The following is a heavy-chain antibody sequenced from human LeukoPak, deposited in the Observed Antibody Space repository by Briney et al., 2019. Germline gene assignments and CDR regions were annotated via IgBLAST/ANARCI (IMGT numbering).Heavy chain of an antibody. D-gene: IGHD3-22*01. CDR3: TTAQMVLYYGSSGTGLVY. CDR2: IKSKTDGGTT. Sequence: GGSLRLSCAASGFTFSNAWMNWVRQAPGKGLEWVGRIKSKTDGGTTDYAAPVKGRFTISRDDSKNTLYLQMNSLKTEDTAVYYCTTAQMVLYYGSSGTGLVYWGQGTLVTVSS. V-gene: IGHV3-15*07. J-gene: IGHJ4*02. CDR1: GFTFSNAW.